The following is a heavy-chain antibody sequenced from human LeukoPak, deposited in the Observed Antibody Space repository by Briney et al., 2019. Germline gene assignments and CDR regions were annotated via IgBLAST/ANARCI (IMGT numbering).Heavy chain of an antibody. D-gene: IGHD4-17*01. CDR2: IYHGGST. Sequence: SETLSLTCTVSGYSISSDYYWGWIRQPPGKGLEWIATIYHGGSTYYNPSLKSRVTISLDTSKNQFSLKLSSVTAADTAVYYCAKTDYGNGVDVWGQGTTVTVSS. V-gene: IGHV4-38-2*02. CDR1: GYSISSDYY. CDR3: AKTDYGNGVDV. J-gene: IGHJ6*02.